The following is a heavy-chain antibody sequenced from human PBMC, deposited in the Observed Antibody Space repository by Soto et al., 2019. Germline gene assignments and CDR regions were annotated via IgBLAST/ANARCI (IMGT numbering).Heavy chain of an antibody. CDR3: ARVVGLELHDY. J-gene: IGHJ4*02. CDR1: GYSFTSYD. D-gene: IGHD1-7*01. Sequence: ASVEVSCKASGYSFTSYDINWVRQATGQGLEWMGWMNPNSGNTGYAQKFQGRVTMTRNTSISTAYMELSSLRSEDTAEYYCARVVGLELHDYWGQGTLVTVSS. V-gene: IGHV1-8*01. CDR2: MNPNSGNT.